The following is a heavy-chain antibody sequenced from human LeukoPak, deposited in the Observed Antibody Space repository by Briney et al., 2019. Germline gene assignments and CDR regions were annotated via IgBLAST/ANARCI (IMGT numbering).Heavy chain of an antibody. V-gene: IGHV3-64*04. D-gene: IGHD2-2*01. CDR1: GFTFSSYA. CDR3: AKDRRYCSSTSCYGPREFDP. CDR2: ISSNGGST. J-gene: IGHJ5*02. Sequence: QPGGSLRLSCAASGFTFSSYAMHWVRQAPGKGLEYVSAISSNGGSTYYANSVKGRFTISRDNSKNTLYLQMNSLRAEDTAVYYCAKDRRYCSSTSCYGPREFDPWGQGTLVTVSS.